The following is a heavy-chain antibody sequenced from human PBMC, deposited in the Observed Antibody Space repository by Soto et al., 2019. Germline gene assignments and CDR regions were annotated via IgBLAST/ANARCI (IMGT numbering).Heavy chain of an antibody. Sequence: QVQLVESGGGVVQPGRSLRLSCAASGFTFNNYGIHWVRQAPGKGLEWVAVMSYEGSNKYYADSVKGRFTVSRDNSKNTLYLQMNSLRAEDTAVYHCAKDLRKRSTIVDYYYGMDVWGQGTTVTVSS. D-gene: IGHD3-22*01. J-gene: IGHJ6*02. CDR3: AKDLRKRSTIVDYYYGMDV. CDR1: GFTFNNYG. V-gene: IGHV3-30*18. CDR2: MSYEGSNK.